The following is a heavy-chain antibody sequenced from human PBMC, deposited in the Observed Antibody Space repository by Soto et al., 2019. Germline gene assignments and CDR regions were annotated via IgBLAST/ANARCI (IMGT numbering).Heavy chain of an antibody. CDR3: AKGGSGSYSNAFDI. D-gene: IGHD3-10*01. CDR1: GGSISSSSYY. Sequence: QLQLQESGPGLVKPSETLSLTCTVSGGSISSSSYYWGWIRQPPGKGLEWIGGIYYSGSTYYNPSLKRRVTISVDTSKNQFSLKLSSVTAADTAVYYCAKGGSGSYSNAFDIWGQGTMVTVSS. V-gene: IGHV4-39*01. J-gene: IGHJ3*02. CDR2: IYYSGST.